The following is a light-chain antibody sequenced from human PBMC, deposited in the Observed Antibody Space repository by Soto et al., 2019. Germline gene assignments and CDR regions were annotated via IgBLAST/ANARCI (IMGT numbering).Light chain of an antibody. J-gene: IGKJ2*01. CDR1: QSVRTSD. V-gene: IGKV3-20*01. CDR2: GAF. CDR3: QHCGNSRYT. Sequence: EVVLTQSPGTLSLSRGARATLSCRASQSVRTSDVTRYQHQPGQAPRLLIYGAFNRATDIPDRFSGSWSGADFTLTTSRLEAEDFAVYYCQHCGNSRYTFGQGARLEI.